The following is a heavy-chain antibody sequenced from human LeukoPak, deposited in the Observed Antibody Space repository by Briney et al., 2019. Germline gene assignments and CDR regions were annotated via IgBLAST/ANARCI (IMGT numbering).Heavy chain of an antibody. V-gene: IGHV4-34*01. J-gene: IGHJ4*02. CDR2: INHSGST. CDR1: GGSFSGYY. Sequence: SETLSLTCAVYGGSFSGYYWSWIRQPPGKGLEWIGEINHSGSTNYNPSLKSRVTISVDTSKNQFSLKLSSVTAADTAVYYCARRVTYYDFWSGYYHQYYFDYWGQGTLVTVSS. D-gene: IGHD3-3*01. CDR3: ARRVTYYDFWSGYYHQYYFDY.